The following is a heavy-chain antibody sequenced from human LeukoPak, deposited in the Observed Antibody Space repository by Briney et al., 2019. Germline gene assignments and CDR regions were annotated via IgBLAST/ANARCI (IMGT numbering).Heavy chain of an antibody. J-gene: IGHJ6*02. V-gene: IGHV3-23*01. Sequence: GGSLRLYCAAYAFTFRSHAMSRLRQAPRKGLEWVSGISGSGGSTSYADSVKGRFTISRDNSKNTLYLQMNSLRAEDTAVYYCAKSIAYCGGDCYFLYGMDVWGQGTTVTVSS. D-gene: IGHD2-21*02. CDR2: ISGSGGST. CDR3: AKSIAYCGGDCYFLYGMDV. CDR1: AFTFRSHA.